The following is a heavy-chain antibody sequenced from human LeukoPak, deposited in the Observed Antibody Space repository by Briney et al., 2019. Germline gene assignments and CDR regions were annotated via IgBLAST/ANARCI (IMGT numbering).Heavy chain of an antibody. CDR1: GFTFSTYG. CDR3: AKEGTAYVSSWYDY. D-gene: IGHD6-13*01. Sequence: GGSLRLSCAASGFTFSTYGMHCVRQAPGKGLEWVAVISYDGNLKYYADSVKGRFTISRDNPKNTLYLQMDSLRTEDTAVYSCAKEGTAYVSSWYDYWGQGTLVTVSS. V-gene: IGHV3-30*18. J-gene: IGHJ4*02. CDR2: ISYDGNLK.